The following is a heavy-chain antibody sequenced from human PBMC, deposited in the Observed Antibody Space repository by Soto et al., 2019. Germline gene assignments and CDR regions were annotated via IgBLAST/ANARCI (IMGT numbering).Heavy chain of an antibody. CDR1: GYTFTSYY. Sequence: ASVEVSCRAFGYTFTSYYMHWVRQAPGQGLEWMGSINPSRGVADYAQRFQGRVSMTSDTSTSTVYMELSSLTSEDSAVYYCARVSRFSSDHRFFDSWGQGTPVTVSS. D-gene: IGHD3-10*01. CDR3: ARVSRFSSDHRFFDS. V-gene: IGHV1-46*01. J-gene: IGHJ4*02. CDR2: INPSRGVA.